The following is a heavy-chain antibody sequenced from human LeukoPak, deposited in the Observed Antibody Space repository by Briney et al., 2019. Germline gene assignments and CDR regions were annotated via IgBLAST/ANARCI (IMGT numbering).Heavy chain of an antibody. D-gene: IGHD6-19*01. J-gene: IGHJ4*02. CDR3: ARDSNLYSSGWYLYY. Sequence: GGSLRLSCAASGFTFGSYWMHWVRQAPGKGLEWVAVIWYDGSNKYYADSVKGRFTISRDNSKNTLYLQMNSLRAEDTAVYYCARDSNLYSSGWYLYYWGQGTLVTVSS. CDR2: IWYDGSNK. CDR1: GFTFGSYW. V-gene: IGHV3-33*08.